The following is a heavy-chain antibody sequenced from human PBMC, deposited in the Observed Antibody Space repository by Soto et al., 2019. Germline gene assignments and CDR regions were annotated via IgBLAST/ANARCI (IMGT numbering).Heavy chain of an antibody. D-gene: IGHD6-13*01. V-gene: IGHV1-46*01. Sequence: XSVKVACNASGYPFTSYYMHWVRQAPGQGLEWMGIINPSGGSTSYAQKFQGRVTMTRDTSTSTVYMELSSLRSEDTAVYYCARETIAEAGTRGAFDIWGQGTMVTVSS. CDR3: ARETIAEAGTRGAFDI. CDR2: INPSGGST. CDR1: GYPFTSYY. J-gene: IGHJ3*02.